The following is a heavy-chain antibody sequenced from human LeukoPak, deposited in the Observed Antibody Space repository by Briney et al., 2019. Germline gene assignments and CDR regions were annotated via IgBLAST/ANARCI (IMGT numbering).Heavy chain of an antibody. Sequence: XGSLRLSCAASGFTFGNHAMHWVRQAPGMGLEWVAVISYEASNKYYANSVKGRFTISRDNSKNTLYLQMNSLRAEDTAVYYCARDYLVGCTDTICYPIDYWGQGTLVTVSS. D-gene: IGHD2-8*02. CDR1: GFTFGNHA. CDR2: ISYEASNK. V-gene: IGHV3-30*01. CDR3: ARDYLVGCTDTICYPIDY. J-gene: IGHJ4*02.